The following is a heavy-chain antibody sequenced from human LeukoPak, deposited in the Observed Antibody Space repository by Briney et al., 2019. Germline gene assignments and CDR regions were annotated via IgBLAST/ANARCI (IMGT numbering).Heavy chain of an antibody. Sequence: PGGSLRLSCAASGFTFSKFPMGWVRQAPGKGLEWVSVIYSGGSTYYADSVKGRFTISRDNSKNTLYLQMNSLRAEDTAVYYCARERQQLARGYFDYWGQGTLVTVSS. CDR3: ARERQQLARGYFDY. CDR2: IYSGGST. CDR1: GFTFSKFP. D-gene: IGHD6-13*01. J-gene: IGHJ4*02. V-gene: IGHV3-66*01.